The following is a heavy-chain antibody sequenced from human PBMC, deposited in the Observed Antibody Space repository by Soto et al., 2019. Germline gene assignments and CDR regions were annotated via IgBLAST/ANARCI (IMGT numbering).Heavy chain of an antibody. CDR2: INPNSGGT. J-gene: IGHJ4*02. CDR1: GYTFSYYY. V-gene: IGHV1-2*02. CDR3: AREPATAKTEGVYF. Sequence: SVKVSCNASGYTFSYYYIHWVRQAPGQGLEWMGWINPNSGGTKYAPKFQGGVTMTRDTSITTAYMELSRLRSGDTAVYYCAREPATAKTEGVYFWGQGTLVTVSS. D-gene: IGHD1-1*01.